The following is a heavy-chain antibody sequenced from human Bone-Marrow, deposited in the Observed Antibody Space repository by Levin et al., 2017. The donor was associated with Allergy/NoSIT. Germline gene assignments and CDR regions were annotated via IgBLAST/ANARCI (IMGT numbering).Heavy chain of an antibody. V-gene: IGHV3-23*01. Sequence: YCAASGFTFSRYAMAWVRQAPGQGLEWVSGMSGSGGRTVYADSVKGRFTISRDNSKNIMYLQMNSLRVEDTALYYCAREDNWNYDYWGQGTLVTVSS. D-gene: IGHD1-7*01. CDR3: AREDNWNYDY. CDR1: GFTFSRYA. CDR2: MSGSGGRT. J-gene: IGHJ4*02.